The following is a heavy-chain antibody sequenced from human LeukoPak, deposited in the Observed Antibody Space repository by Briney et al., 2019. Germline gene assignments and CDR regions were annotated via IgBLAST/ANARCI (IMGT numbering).Heavy chain of an antibody. CDR3: ATGLHYYDTDGMDV. D-gene: IGHD3-22*01. V-gene: IGHV1-24*01. J-gene: IGHJ6*02. Sequence: ASVKVSCKVSGYTLTELSTHWVRQAPGKGLEWMGGFDPEDGETIYAQKFQGRVTMTEDTSTDTAYMELSSLRSEDTAVYYCATGLHYYDTDGMDVWGQGTTVTVSS. CDR2: FDPEDGET. CDR1: GYTLTELS.